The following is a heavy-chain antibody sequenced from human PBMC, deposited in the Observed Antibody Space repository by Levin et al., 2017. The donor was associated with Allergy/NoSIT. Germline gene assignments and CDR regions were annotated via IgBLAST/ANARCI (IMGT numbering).Heavy chain of an antibody. D-gene: IGHD6-13*01. V-gene: IGHV3-53*01. CDR3: ARASSWNEPFDY. Sequence: GGSLRLSCAASGFTVSNNYMSWVRQAPGKGLEWVSVIYSGGSTYNADSVKGRFTISRDNSKNTLYLQMNSLRAEDTAVYYCARASSWNEPFDYWGQGTLVTVSS. J-gene: IGHJ4*02. CDR2: IYSGGST. CDR1: GFTVSNNY.